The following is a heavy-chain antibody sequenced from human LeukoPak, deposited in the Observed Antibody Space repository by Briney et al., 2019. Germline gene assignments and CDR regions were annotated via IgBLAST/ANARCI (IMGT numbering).Heavy chain of an antibody. CDR3: ARPHSGSSSEPLHY. D-gene: IGHD6-6*01. Sequence: PSETLSLTCAVYGGSFSGYYWSWIRQPPGKGLEWIGEINHSGSTNYNPSLKSRVTISVDTSKNQFSLKLSSVTAADTAVYYCARPHSGSSSEPLHYWGQGTLVTVSS. V-gene: IGHV4-34*01. J-gene: IGHJ4*02. CDR1: GGSFSGYY. CDR2: INHSGST.